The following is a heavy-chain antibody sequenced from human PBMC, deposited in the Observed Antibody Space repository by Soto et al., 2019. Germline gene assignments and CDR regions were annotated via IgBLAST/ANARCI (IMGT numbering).Heavy chain of an antibody. Sequence: ASVKVSCKASGGTFSSYAISWVRQAPGQGLEWMGGIIPIFGTANYAQKFQGRVTITADKSTSTAYMELSSLRSEDTAVYYCASPFDSYDPYGMDVWGQGTTVTVSS. CDR3: ASPFDSYDPYGMDV. CDR2: IIPIFGTA. V-gene: IGHV1-69*06. D-gene: IGHD3-3*01. J-gene: IGHJ6*02. CDR1: GGTFSSYA.